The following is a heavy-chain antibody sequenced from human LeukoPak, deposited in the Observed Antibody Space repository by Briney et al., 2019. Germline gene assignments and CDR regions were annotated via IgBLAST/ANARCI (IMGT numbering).Heavy chain of an antibody. CDR1: GGSISSYY. CDR3: ASTEMAAAGPSDY. CDR2: IYYSGST. D-gene: IGHD6-13*01. Sequence: PSETLSLTCTVSGGSISSYYWSWIRQPPGKGLEWIGYIYYSGSTNYNPSLKSRVTISVDTSKNQFSLKLSSVTAADTAVYYCASTEMAAAGPSDYWGQGTLVTVSS. V-gene: IGHV4-59*08. J-gene: IGHJ4*02.